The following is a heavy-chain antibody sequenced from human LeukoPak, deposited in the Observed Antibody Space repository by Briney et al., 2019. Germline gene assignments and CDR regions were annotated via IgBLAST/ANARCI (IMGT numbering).Heavy chain of an antibody. J-gene: IGHJ4*02. V-gene: IGHV3-30-3*01. Sequence: GGSLRLSCAASRFSFSSYWMTWVRQAPGKGLEWVAVISYDGSNKYYADSVKGRFTISRDNSKNTLYLQMNSLRAEDTAVYYCARDLAYCGGDCYPDYWGQGTLVTVSS. CDR3: ARDLAYCGGDCYPDY. CDR1: RFSFSSYW. D-gene: IGHD2-21*02. CDR2: ISYDGSNK.